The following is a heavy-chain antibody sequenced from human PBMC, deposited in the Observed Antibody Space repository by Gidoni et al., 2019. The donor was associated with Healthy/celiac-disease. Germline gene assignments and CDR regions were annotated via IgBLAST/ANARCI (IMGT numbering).Heavy chain of an antibody. CDR2: ISSSSSYI. D-gene: IGHD5-18*01. CDR1: GFTFSSYS. Sequence: EVQLVESGGGLVKPGGSLRLSCAASGFTFSSYSMNWVRQAPGKGLEWVSSISSSSSYIYYADSVKGRFTISRDNAKNSLYLQMNSLRAEDTAVYYCARAHNTAMAKPFDYWGQGTLVTVSS. J-gene: IGHJ4*02. CDR3: ARAHNTAMAKPFDY. V-gene: IGHV3-21*01.